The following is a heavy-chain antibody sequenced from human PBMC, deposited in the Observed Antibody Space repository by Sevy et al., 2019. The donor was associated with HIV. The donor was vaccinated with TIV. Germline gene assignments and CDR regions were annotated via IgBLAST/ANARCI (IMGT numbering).Heavy chain of an antibody. CDR3: TTHSSGWYRDYFDY. J-gene: IGHJ4*02. CDR2: ISGSGGST. D-gene: IGHD6-19*01. V-gene: IGHV3-23*01. CDR1: GFTFSSYA. Sequence: GGSLRLSCAASGFTFSSYAMSWVRQAPGKGLEWVSAISGSGGSTYYADSVKGRFTISRDNSKNTLYLQMNSLKTEDTAVYYCTTHSSGWYRDYFDYWGQGTLVTVSS.